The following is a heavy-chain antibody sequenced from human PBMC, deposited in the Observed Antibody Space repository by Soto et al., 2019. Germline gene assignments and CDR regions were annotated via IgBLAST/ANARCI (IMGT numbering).Heavy chain of an antibody. D-gene: IGHD4-17*01. J-gene: IGHJ6*03. V-gene: IGHV4-59*08. CDR3: ARLDGDYAGMLVSYYYMDV. CDR2: IYYSGST. CDR1: GGSISSYY. Sequence: QVQLQESGPGLVKPSETLSLTCTVSGGSISSYYWSWIRQPPGKGLEWIGYIYYSGSTNYNPSLKSRVTISVDTSKNQFSLKLSSVTAADTAVYYCARLDGDYAGMLVSYYYMDVWGKGTTVTVSS.